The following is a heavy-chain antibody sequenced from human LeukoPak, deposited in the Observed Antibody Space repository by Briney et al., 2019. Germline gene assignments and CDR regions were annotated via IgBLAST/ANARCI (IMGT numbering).Heavy chain of an antibody. CDR1: GGSINSYY. CDR3: ARSSYYDSSGYFDF. V-gene: IGHV4-59*01. J-gene: IGHJ4*02. CDR2: IYYTGST. Sequence: PSETLSLTCTASGGSINSYYWSWIRQPPGKGLEWIGYIYYTGSTKYNPSLKSRVTMSVDTSKNQFSLKLSSVTAADTAIYYCARSSYYDSSGYFDFWGQGTLVTVSS. D-gene: IGHD3-22*01.